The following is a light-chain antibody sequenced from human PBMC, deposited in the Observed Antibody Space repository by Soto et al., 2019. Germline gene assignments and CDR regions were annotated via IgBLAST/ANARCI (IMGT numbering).Light chain of an antibody. CDR1: SGRTSYA. CDR3: QTWGTGIQV. CDR2: LNSDGSH. J-gene: IGLJ1*01. V-gene: IGLV4-69*01. Sequence: QLVLTQSPSASASLGASVKLTCTLSSGRTSYAIAWHQQQPEKGPRYLMRLNSDGSHSRGDGIPDRFSGSSSGAERYLTISSLQSEDEADYYCQTWGTGIQVFGTGTKPTVL.